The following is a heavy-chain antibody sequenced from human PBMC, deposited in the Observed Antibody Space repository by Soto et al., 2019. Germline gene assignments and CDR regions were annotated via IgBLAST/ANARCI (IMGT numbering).Heavy chain of an antibody. J-gene: IGHJ4*02. V-gene: IGHV3-30*03. D-gene: IGHD5-12*01. Sequence: PGGSLRLSCAASGFTFSSYGMHWVRQAPGKGLEWVAVISYDGSNKYYADSVKGRFTISRDNSKNTLYLQMNSLRAEDTAVYYCATEGVSGYDYSVQLLGFSLFDYWGQGTLVTVSS. CDR1: GFTFSSYG. CDR3: ATEGVSGYDYSVQLLGFSLFDY. CDR2: ISYDGSNK.